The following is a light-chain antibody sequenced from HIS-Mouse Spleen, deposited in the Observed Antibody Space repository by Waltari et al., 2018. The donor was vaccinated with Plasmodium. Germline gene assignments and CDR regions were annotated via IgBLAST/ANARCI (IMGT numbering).Light chain of an antibody. CDR2: KAS. J-gene: IGKJ1*01. CDR1: QSISSW. Sequence: DIQITQSPSTLSASVGYRVTITCRASQSISSWLAWYQQKPGKAPKLLIYKASSLESGVPSRFSGSGSGTEFTLTISSLQPDDFATYYCQQYNSYSWTFGQGTKVEIK. CDR3: QQYNSYSWT. V-gene: IGKV1-5*03.